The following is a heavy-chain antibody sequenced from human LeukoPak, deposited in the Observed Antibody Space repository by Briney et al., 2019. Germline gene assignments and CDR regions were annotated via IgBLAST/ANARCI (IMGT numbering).Heavy chain of an antibody. CDR1: GYTFTDYY. CDR3: ARARDYGGNSAYDAFDI. CDR2: INPSGGST. J-gene: IGHJ3*02. Sequence: WASVKVSCKSSGYTFTDYYIHWVRQAPGQGLEWMGIINPSGGSTSYAQKFQGRVTMTRDMSTSTVYMELSSLRSEDTAVYYCARARDYGGNSAYDAFDIWGQGTMVTVSS. D-gene: IGHD4-23*01. V-gene: IGHV1-46*01.